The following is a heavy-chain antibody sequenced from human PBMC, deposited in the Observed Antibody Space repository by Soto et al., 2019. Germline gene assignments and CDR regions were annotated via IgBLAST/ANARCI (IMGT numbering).Heavy chain of an antibody. CDR1: GGSFSGYY. V-gene: IGHV4-34*01. D-gene: IGHD6-13*01. CDR2: INHSGST. J-gene: IGHJ4*02. CDR3: ARVGGAAAKNDY. Sequence: PSETLSLTCAVYGGSFSGYYWSWIRQPPGKGLEWIGEINHSGSTNYNPSLKSRVTISVDTSKNQFSLKLSSVTAADTAVYYCARVGGAAAKNDYWGQGTLVTASS.